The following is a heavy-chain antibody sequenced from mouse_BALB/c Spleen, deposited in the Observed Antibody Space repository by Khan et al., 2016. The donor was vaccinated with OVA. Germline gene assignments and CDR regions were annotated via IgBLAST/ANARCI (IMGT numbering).Heavy chain of an antibody. D-gene: IGHD1-2*01. J-gene: IGHJ3*01. CDR3: ARELRLGGFAY. V-gene: IGHV2-6-7*01. CDR2: IWGDGST. Sequence: QVQLKESGPGLVAPSQSLSITCTVSGFSLTDYGINWIRQPPGKGLEWLGMIWGDGSTDYNSALKSRLSISKDNSKSQVFLKMNSLQTEDTARFYCARELRLGGFAYGGQGTL. CDR1: GFSLTDYG.